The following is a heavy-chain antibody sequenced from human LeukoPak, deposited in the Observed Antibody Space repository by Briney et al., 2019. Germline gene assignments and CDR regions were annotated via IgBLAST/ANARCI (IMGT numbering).Heavy chain of an antibody. V-gene: IGHV4-59*01. Sequence: SETLSLTCIVSGDLTSGDCWNWIRQPPGKRLEWIGYIFYNGSTTYNPSLSSRLTISEDTSKKQIYLRLSSVTEADTAVYYCARGEPAFYFGLDVWGQGTTVTVSS. CDR3: ARGEPAFYFGLDV. CDR1: GDLTSGDC. CDR2: IFYNGST. J-gene: IGHJ6*02.